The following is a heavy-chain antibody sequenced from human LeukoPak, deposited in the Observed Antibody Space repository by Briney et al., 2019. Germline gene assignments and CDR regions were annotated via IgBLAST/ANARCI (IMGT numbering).Heavy chain of an antibody. V-gene: IGHV3-48*03. Sequence: GGSLRLSCAASGFTFSNYEINWVRQAPGKRLEWVSYISGGGDTIYYADSVKGRFTISRDNAKNLLYLQMNSLRAEDTAVYYCVREGRDYYGSGSYKYYMDVWGKGTTVTVSS. CDR1: GFTFSNYE. CDR3: VREGRDYYGSGSYKYYMDV. J-gene: IGHJ6*03. D-gene: IGHD3-10*01. CDR2: ISGGGDTI.